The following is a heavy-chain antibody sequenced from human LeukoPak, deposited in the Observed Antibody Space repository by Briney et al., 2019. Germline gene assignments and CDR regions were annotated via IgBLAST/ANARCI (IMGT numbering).Heavy chain of an antibody. D-gene: IGHD4-17*01. CDR1: GGTFSSYA. V-gene: IGHV1-69*04. J-gene: IGHJ4*02. CDR3: ARAHDYGDRYVDY. CDR2: IIPILGIA. Sequence: ASVKVSCKASGGTFSSYAISWVRQAPGQGLEWMGRIIPILGIANYAQKFQGRVTITADKSTSTAYMELSSLRFEDTAVYYCARAHDYGDRYVDYWGQGTLVTVSS.